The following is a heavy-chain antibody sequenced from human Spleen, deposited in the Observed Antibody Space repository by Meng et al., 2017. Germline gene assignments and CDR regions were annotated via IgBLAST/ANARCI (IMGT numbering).Heavy chain of an antibody. J-gene: IGHJ5*02. V-gene: IGHV4-39*01. CDR3: VRSSGWVRTGFDP. CDR2: IGHSGIT. D-gene: IGHD6-19*01. Sequence: QLQLQESGPGLVKPSETLSPTCTVSGGSISTSGYYWGWIRQPPGKGLEWIGSIGHSGITYYTPSLKSRVTVSIDTSKSQFSLKLTSVTAADTAVYYCVRSSGWVRTGFDPWGQGTLVTVSS. CDR1: GGSISTSGYY.